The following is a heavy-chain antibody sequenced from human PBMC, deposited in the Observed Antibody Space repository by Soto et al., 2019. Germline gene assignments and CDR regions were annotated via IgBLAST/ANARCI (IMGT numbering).Heavy chain of an antibody. Sequence: QVQLVQSGSEVKKPGASVKVSCKASGYTFTNYDLHWVRQASGQGLERMGWVNPKTGNTAYAQKFQGRVTMSRDTSVTAAYMELSSLTSEDTAVYFCARSDYGDLDYWGQGTRVTVSS. V-gene: IGHV1-8*01. CDR3: ARSDYGDLDY. D-gene: IGHD4-17*01. CDR1: GYTFTNYD. CDR2: VNPKTGNT. J-gene: IGHJ4*02.